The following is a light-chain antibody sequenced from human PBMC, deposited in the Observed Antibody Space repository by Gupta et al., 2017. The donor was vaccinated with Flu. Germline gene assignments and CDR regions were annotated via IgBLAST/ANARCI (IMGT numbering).Light chain of an antibody. V-gene: IGLV2-14*03. Sequence: QSALTQPVSVSASPGQSITISCTGTSSDVGGHNYVYWYQHHPGNPNHLMIYDVINRPAGVSSRFCAYTSSNAASLTISGHQAEDADDYYSTSYTSSNALVFGGGTKLTVL. CDR1: SSDVGGHNY. J-gene: IGLJ3*02. CDR2: DVI. CDR3: TSYTSSNALV.